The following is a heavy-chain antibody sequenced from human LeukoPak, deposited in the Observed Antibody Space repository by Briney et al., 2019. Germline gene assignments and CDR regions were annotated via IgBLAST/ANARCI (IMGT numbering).Heavy chain of an antibody. CDR3: ARFYGDYVVFHYYYYMDV. J-gene: IGHJ6*03. CDR1: GYTFTSYG. Sequence: ASVKVSCKASGYTFTSYGISWVRQAPGQGLEWMGWISAYNGNTNYAQKLQGRVTMTTDTSTSTAYMELRSLRSDDTAVYYCARFYGDYVVFHYYYYMDVWGKGTTVTVSS. CDR2: ISAYNGNT. D-gene: IGHD4-17*01. V-gene: IGHV1-18*01.